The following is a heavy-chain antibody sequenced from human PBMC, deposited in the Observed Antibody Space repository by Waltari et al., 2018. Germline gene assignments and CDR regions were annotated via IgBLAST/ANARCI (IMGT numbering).Heavy chain of an antibody. CDR2: INAGNGNT. CDR1: GYTFTSYA. J-gene: IGHJ6*02. Sequence: QVQLVQSGAEVKKPGASVKVSCKASGYTFTSYAMHWVRQAPGQRLEWMGGINAGNGNTKYSQKFQGRVTITRDTSASTAYMELSSLRSEDTAVYYCATGSGMGYYYYYGMDVWGQGTTVTVSS. V-gene: IGHV1-3*01. CDR3: ATGSGMGYYYYYGMDV. D-gene: IGHD3-10*01.